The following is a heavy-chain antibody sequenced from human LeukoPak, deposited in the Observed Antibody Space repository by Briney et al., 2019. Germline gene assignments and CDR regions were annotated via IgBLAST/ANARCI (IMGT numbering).Heavy chain of an antibody. CDR3: ARFIRSTPAYPLDY. D-gene: IGHD2-2*01. J-gene: IGHJ4*02. CDR2: ISSSSSYI. V-gene: IGHV3-21*01. Sequence: GGSLRLSCAASAFTFSSYSMNWVRQAPGKGLEWVSSISSSSSYIYYADSVKGRFTISRDNAKNSLYLQMNSLRAEDTAVYYCARFIRSTPAYPLDYWGQGTLVTVSS. CDR1: AFTFSSYS.